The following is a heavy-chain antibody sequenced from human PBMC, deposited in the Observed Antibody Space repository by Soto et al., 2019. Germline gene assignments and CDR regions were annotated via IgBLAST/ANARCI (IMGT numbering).Heavy chain of an antibody. Sequence: PGGSLRLSCAASGFTFSDYAMRWVRQAPGKGLEWVSSISGSGGRTYYGDSVKGRFTISRDNSKNPVYLQMNSLRAEDTAVYSCARDSGREDPYSYYSYVMDVWGPGTTLTVFS. V-gene: IGHV3-23*01. CDR3: ARDSGREDPYSYYSYVMDV. CDR2: ISGSGGRT. CDR1: GFTFSDYA. D-gene: IGHD1-26*01. J-gene: IGHJ6*02.